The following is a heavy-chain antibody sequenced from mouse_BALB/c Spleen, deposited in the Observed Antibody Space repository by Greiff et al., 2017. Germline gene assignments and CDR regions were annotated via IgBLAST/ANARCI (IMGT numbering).Heavy chain of an antibody. V-gene: IGHV5-6-2*01. CDR1: GFTFSSYY. J-gene: IGHJ2*01. CDR3: ARRGDYYFDY. CDR2: INSNGGST. Sequence: EVKVVESGGGLVKLGGSLKLSCAASGFTFSSYYMSWVRQTPEKRLELVAAINSNGGSTYYPDTVKGRFTISRDNAKNTLYLQMSSLKSEDTALYYCARRGDYYFDYWGQGTTLTVSS.